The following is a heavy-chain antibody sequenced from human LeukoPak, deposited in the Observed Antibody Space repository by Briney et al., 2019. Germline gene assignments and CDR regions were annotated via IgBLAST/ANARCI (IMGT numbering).Heavy chain of an antibody. J-gene: IGHJ4*02. CDR3: ASGSSSVGY. Sequence: PGGSLRLSCAASGFIFSDYDMSWIRQTPGKGLEWISYISYTYSDIYYADSVRGRFTISRDNAKNSLYLQMNNLRAEDTAVYYCASGSSSVGYWGQGTRVTVSS. D-gene: IGHD6-6*01. V-gene: IGHV3-11*01. CDR1: GFIFSDYD. CDR2: ISYTYSDI.